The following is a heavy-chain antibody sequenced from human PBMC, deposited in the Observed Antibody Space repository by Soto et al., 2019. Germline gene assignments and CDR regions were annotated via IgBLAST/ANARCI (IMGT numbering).Heavy chain of an antibody. CDR1: GFTFKTYT. D-gene: IGHD3-22*01. CDR2: IIGSGTDT. V-gene: IGHV3-23*01. Sequence: PGGSLRLSCAASGFTFKTYTMNWVRQAPGQGLEWVSAIIGSGTDTYYADSVKGRFTISRDNSKNTLYLLMNSLRAEDTAVYYCAKASSGHYDSFDYWGQGTLVTLSS. J-gene: IGHJ4*02. CDR3: AKASSGHYDSFDY.